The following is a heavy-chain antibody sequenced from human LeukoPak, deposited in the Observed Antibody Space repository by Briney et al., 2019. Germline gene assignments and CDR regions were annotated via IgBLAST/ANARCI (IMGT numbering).Heavy chain of an antibody. CDR2: IIPILGIA. J-gene: IGHJ4*02. Sequence: SVKVSCKASGGAFSSYAISWVRQAPGQGLEWMGRIIPILGIANYAQKFQGRVTITADKSTSTAYMELSSLRSEDTAVYYCARTDHIAVAGPFDYWGQGTLVTVSS. CDR3: ARTDHIAVAGPFDY. V-gene: IGHV1-69*04. CDR1: GGAFSSYA. D-gene: IGHD6-19*01.